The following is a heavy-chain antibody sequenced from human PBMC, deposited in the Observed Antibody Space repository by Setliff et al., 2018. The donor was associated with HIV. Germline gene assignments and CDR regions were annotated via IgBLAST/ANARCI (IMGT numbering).Heavy chain of an antibody. J-gene: IGHJ6*03. D-gene: IGHD3-16*01. CDR2: IWFDGTDK. Sequence: SLRLSCAASGFTFNNYGIHWVRQAPGKGLEWVAVIWFDGTDKYYADSVKGRFTVSGDISRNTLYLQMTSLRAEDTAVYYCARDWGVYPNYYYYMDVWGKGTTVTVSS. CDR3: ARDWGVYPNYYYYMDV. V-gene: IGHV3-33*01. CDR1: GFTFNNYG.